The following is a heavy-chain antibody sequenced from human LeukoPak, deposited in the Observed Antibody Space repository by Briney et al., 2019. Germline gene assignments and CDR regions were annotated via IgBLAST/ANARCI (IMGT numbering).Heavy chain of an antibody. CDR2: ISGSGGST. V-gene: IGHV3-23*01. D-gene: IGHD2-8*01. J-gene: IGHJ3*02. Sequence: GGSLRLSCAASGFTFSSYAMSWVRQAPGKGLEWVSAISGSGGSTYYADSVKGRFTISRDNSKNTLYLQMNSLRAEDTAVYYCAKGIVLMVYALNGAFDIWGQGTMVTVSS. CDR3: AKGIVLMVYALNGAFDI. CDR1: GFTFSSYA.